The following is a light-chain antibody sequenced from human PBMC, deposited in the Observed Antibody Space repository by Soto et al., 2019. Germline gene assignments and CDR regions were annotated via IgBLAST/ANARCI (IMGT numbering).Light chain of an antibody. CDR2: AAS. V-gene: IGKV1-39*01. CDR3: QQTYSAWLT. CDR1: QSISSY. J-gene: IGKJ4*01. Sequence: IQMTQSPSSLSASVGDRVTITCRASQSISSYLNWYQQKPGKAPNLLIYAASSLQSGVPSRFSGSGSGTDFTLTISSLQPEDFATYYCQQTYSAWLTFGGGTKVEIK.